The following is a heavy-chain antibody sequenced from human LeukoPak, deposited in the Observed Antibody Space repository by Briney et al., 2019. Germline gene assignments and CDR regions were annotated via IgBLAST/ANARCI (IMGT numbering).Heavy chain of an antibody. J-gene: IGHJ4*02. CDR3: ARVDPWGYCSSTSCYAWYFDY. CDR1: GGSISSSNW. Sequence: SETLSLTCAVSGGSISSSNWWSWVRQPPGKGLEWIGEIHHSGTTYYNPSLKSRVTISVDTSKNQFSLKLSSVTAADTAVYYCARVDPWGYCSSTSCYAWYFDYWGQGTLVTVSS. CDR2: IHHSGTT. D-gene: IGHD2-2*01. V-gene: IGHV4-4*02.